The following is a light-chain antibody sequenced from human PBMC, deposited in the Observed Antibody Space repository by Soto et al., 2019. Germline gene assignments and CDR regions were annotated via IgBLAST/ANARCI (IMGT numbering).Light chain of an antibody. Sequence: QSALTQPASVSGSPGQSITISCTGTSSDVGGYNSVSWYQQHPGQAPKLIMYEVGHRPSEVSNRFSASKSGNTASLTISGLQAEDEADYYCSSYTGSSTLVFGGGTKLTVL. CDR3: SSYTGSSTLV. J-gene: IGLJ2*01. V-gene: IGLV2-14*01. CDR2: EVG. CDR1: SSDVGGYNS.